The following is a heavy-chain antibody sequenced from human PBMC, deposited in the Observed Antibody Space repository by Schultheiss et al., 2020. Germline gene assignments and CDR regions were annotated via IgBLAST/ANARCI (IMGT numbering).Heavy chain of an antibody. D-gene: IGHD5-18*01. CDR3: ARDAWADWIHPLDY. CDR2: IYTSGST. V-gene: IGHV4-4*07. J-gene: IGHJ4*02. CDR1: GGSISSYY. Sequence: SETLSLTCTVSGGSISSYYWSWIRQPAGKGLEWIGRIYTSGSTNYNPSLKSRVTMSVDTSKNQFSLKLSSVTAADTAVYYCARDAWADWIHPLDYWGQGTLVTVSS.